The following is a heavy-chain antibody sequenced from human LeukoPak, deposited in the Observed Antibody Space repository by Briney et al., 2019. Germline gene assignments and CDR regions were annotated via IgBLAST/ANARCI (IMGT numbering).Heavy chain of an antibody. CDR2: ISYDGSNK. CDR1: EFTFSNYA. Sequence: PGRSLRLSCAASEFTFSNYAMYWVRQAPGKGLEWVAVISYDGSNKYYADSVKGRFTISRDNSKNTLYLQMNSLRAEDTAVYYCARVSIAAAGTPDAFDIWGQGTMVTVSS. V-gene: IGHV3-30-3*01. D-gene: IGHD6-13*01. CDR3: ARVSIAAAGTPDAFDI. J-gene: IGHJ3*02.